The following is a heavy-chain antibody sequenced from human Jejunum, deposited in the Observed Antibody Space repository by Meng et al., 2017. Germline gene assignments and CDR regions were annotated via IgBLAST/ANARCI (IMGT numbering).Heavy chain of an antibody. Sequence: GESLKISCVGSGLTFSRYAMIWIRQAPGKGLEWVSSITGDGGGKHYAESVRGRFFISRDNFKNTLYLQMNSLRDEDTAVYYCAKDPNGDYLGAFDFWGQGTMVTVSS. CDR3: AKDPNGDYLGAFDF. D-gene: IGHD4-17*01. CDR1: GLTFSRYA. V-gene: IGHV3-23*01. CDR2: ITGDGGGK. J-gene: IGHJ3*01.